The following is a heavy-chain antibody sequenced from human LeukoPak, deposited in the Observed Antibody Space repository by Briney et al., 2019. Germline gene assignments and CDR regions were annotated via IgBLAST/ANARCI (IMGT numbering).Heavy chain of an antibody. D-gene: IGHD3-10*01. CDR2: IIPIFGTA. CDR1: GGTFSSYA. J-gene: IGHJ6*02. CDR3: ARDSDYYGSGTGRWSMDV. V-gene: IGHV1-69*13. Sequence: SVKVSCKASGGTFSSYAISWVRQAPGQGLEWMGGIIPIFGTANYAQKFQGRVTITADESTSTAYMELSSLRSEDTAVYYCARDSDYYGSGTGRWSMDVWGQGTTVTVSS.